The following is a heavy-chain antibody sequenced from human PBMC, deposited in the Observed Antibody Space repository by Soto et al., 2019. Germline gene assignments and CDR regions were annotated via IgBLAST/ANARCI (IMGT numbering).Heavy chain of an antibody. Sequence: QLQLQESGPGLVKPSETLSLTCTVSGGSISSSSYYWGWIRQPPGKGLEWIGSIYYSGSTYYNPSLKSRVTITVDTSKHQFSLKLSSVTAADTAVYYCARHDYSNYYNWFDPWGQGTLVTVSS. D-gene: IGHD4-4*01. CDR1: GGSISSSSYY. CDR2: IYYSGST. CDR3: ARHDYSNYYNWFDP. V-gene: IGHV4-39*01. J-gene: IGHJ5*02.